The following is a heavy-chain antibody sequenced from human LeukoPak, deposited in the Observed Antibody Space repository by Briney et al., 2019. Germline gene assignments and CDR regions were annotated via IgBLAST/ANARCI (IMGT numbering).Heavy chain of an antibody. CDR2: ISAYNGNT. Sequence: ASVKVSCKASGYTFTSYGISWVRQAPGQGLEWMGWISAYNGNTNYAQKLQGRVTITRNTSISTAYMELGSLRSEDTAVYYCARGLKWLNYYYYYYMDVWGKGTTVTVSS. CDR3: ARGLKWLNYYYYYYMDV. D-gene: IGHD5-12*01. CDR1: GYTFTSYG. V-gene: IGHV1-18*01. J-gene: IGHJ6*03.